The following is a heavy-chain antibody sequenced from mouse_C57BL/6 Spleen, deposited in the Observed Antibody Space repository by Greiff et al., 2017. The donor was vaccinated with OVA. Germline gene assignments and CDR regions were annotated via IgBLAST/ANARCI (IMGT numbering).Heavy chain of an antibody. CDR3: ARQGEVWFGY. D-gene: IGHD2-13*01. V-gene: IGHV1-64*01. CDR1: GYTFTSYW. Sequence: QVQLQQSGAELVKPGASVKLSCKASGYTFTSYWMHWVKQRPGQGLEWIGIIHPNGGSTNYNEKFKSKATLTVDKSSSTAYMQLSSLTSEDSAVYYCARQGEVWFGYWGKGTLVTVSA. CDR2: IHPNGGST. J-gene: IGHJ3*01.